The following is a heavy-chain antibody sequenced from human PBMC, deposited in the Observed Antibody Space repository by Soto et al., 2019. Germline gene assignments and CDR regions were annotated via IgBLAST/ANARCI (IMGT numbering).Heavy chain of an antibody. V-gene: IGHV4-30-4*01. CDR1: GGSISSGDYY. CDR3: ARVDYGDSLDY. CDR2: IYYSGST. D-gene: IGHD4-17*01. Sequence: QVQLQESGPGLVKPSQTLSLTCTVSGGSISSGDYYWSWIRQPPGKGLEWIGYIYYSGSTYYNPSIMSRVTISVDASKNQFSRKMSSVTAADTAVYYCARVDYGDSLDYWGQGTLVTVSS. J-gene: IGHJ4*02.